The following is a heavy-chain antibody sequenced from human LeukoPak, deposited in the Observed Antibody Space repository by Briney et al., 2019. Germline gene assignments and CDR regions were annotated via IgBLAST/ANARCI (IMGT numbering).Heavy chain of an antibody. J-gene: IGHJ4*02. CDR2: INWNGGST. D-gene: IGHD3-22*01. V-gene: IGHV3-20*04. CDR1: GFIFDDYG. Sequence: GGSLRLSCAAPGFIFDDYGMSWVRQAPGKGLEWVSGINWNGGSTGYADSVKGRFTISRDNAKNSLYLEMNSLRAEDTALYYCARGVYYYDSSGPFDYWGQGTLVTVSS. CDR3: ARGVYYYDSSGPFDY.